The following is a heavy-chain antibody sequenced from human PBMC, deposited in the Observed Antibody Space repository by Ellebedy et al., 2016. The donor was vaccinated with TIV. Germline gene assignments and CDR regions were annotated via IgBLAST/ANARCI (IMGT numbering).Heavy chain of an antibody. CDR1: GFTVSSHY. V-gene: IGHV3-53*01. CDR3: ARGKRSGWKGEFYY. D-gene: IGHD6-19*01. J-gene: IGHJ4*02. Sequence: GESLKISCAASGFTVSSHYMSWVRQTPGKGLEWVSVIFTGGATYYVDSVKGRFTISRDNSKNTLYLQMNSLRAEDTAMYYCARGKRSGWKGEFYYWGQGALVTVAS. CDR2: IFTGGAT.